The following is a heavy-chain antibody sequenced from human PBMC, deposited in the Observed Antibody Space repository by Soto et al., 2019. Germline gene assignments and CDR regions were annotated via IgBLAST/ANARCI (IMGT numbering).Heavy chain of an antibody. Sequence: EVQLVESGGGLVKPGGSLRLSCAASGFTFSSYSMNWVRQAPGKWLEWVSSISSSSSYIYYADSVKGRFTISRDNAKNSLYLQMNSLRAEDTAVYYCARDRVAAAGTGWFDPWGQGTLVTVSS. CDR3: ARDRVAAAGTGWFDP. CDR2: ISSSSSYI. V-gene: IGHV3-21*01. CDR1: GFTFSSYS. J-gene: IGHJ5*02. D-gene: IGHD6-13*01.